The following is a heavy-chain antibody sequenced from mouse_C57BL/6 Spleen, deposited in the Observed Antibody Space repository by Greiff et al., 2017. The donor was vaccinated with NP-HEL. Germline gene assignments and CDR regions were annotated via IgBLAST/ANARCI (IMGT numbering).Heavy chain of an antibody. CDR2: IYPGSGST. CDR3: ARERTGTFYFDY. Sequence: VQLQQPGAELVKPGASVKMSCKASGYTFTSYWITWVKQRPGQGLEWIGDIYPGSGSTNYNEKFKSKATLTVDTSSSTAYMQLSSLTSEDSAVYYCARERTGTFYFDYWGQGTTLTVSS. V-gene: IGHV1-55*01. CDR1: GYTFTSYW. J-gene: IGHJ2*01. D-gene: IGHD4-1*01.